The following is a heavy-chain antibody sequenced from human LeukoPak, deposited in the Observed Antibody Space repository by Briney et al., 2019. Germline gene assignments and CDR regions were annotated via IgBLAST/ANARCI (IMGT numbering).Heavy chain of an antibody. V-gene: IGHV4-4*07. J-gene: IGHJ4*02. CDR3: ARGTYDYVWGSYRYEYYFDY. CDR2: IYTSGST. CDR1: GGSISSYY. D-gene: IGHD3-16*02. Sequence: PSETLSLTCTVSGGSISSYYWSWIRQPAGKGLEWIGRIYTSGSTNYNPSLKSRVTMSVDTSKNQFSLKLSSVTAADTAVYYCARGTYDYVWGSYRYEYYFDYWGQGTLVTVSS.